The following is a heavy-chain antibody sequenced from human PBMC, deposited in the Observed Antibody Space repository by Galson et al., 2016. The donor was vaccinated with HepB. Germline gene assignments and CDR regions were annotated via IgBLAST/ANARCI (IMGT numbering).Heavy chain of an antibody. CDR3: ATGIFLDSNGFFYNFDY. J-gene: IGHJ4*02. CDR1: GYNLDELA. CDR2: FNPEDDEM. Sequence: SVKVSCKVSGYNLDELAIHWVRQAPGKGLEWMGGFNPEDDEMVYAQNFQDRATMTEDTSTDTAYMLLSGLRSDDSAIYFCATGIFLDSNGFFYNFDYWGQGALVTVSS. D-gene: IGHD3-22*01. V-gene: IGHV1-24*01.